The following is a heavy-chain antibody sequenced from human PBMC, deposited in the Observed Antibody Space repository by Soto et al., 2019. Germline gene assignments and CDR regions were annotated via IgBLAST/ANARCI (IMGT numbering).Heavy chain of an antibody. V-gene: IGHV4-34*01. J-gene: IGHJ6*02. CDR3: ARDRRYYHFWSGYQNERPYGMDV. Sequence: SDTLSLTCAVYGGSFSSYYWTWIRQAPGKGLEWIGEINHSGGTNYNSSLKSRVTISVDTSKNQFSLILYSVTAADTAVYYCARDRRYYHFWSGYQNERPYGMDVWGHGTTVTVSS. CDR1: GGSFSSYY. D-gene: IGHD3-3*02. CDR2: INHSGGT.